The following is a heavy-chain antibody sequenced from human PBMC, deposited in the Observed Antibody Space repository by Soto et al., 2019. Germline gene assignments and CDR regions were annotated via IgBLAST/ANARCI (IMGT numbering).Heavy chain of an antibody. CDR3: APACLCCDSWRGYYDSGMDV. D-gene: IGHD3-3*01. Sequence: SVKVSCKASGFTFTSSAVQWVRQARGQRLEWIGWIVVGSGNTNYAQKFQERVTITRDMSTSTAYMELSSLRSEDTAVYYCAPACLCCDSWRGYYDSGMDVWGEGTTVT. V-gene: IGHV1-58*01. CDR1: GFTFTSSA. J-gene: IGHJ6*02. CDR2: IVVGSGNT.